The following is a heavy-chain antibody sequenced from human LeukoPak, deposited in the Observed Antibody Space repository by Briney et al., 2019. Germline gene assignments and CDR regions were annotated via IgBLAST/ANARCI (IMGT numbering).Heavy chain of an antibody. J-gene: IGHJ3*02. D-gene: IGHD5-12*01. Sequence: QSGGSLRLSCAASGFSFSSYAMSWVRQAPGKGLEWVSSLSVSGDSTYYADSVKGRFTISRDNSKNTLYLQMNSLRAEDTAVYYCAKDWVATIELDAFDIWGQGTMVTVSS. CDR2: LSVSGDST. V-gene: IGHV3-23*01. CDR1: GFSFSSYA. CDR3: AKDWVATIELDAFDI.